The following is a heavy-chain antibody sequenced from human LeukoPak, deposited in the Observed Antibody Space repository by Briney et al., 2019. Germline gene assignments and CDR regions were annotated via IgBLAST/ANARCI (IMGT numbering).Heavy chain of an antibody. CDR1: GFTFSSYW. CDR2: IKQDGSEK. V-gene: IGHV3-7*01. J-gene: IGHJ4*02. Sequence: GGSLRLSCAASGFTFSSYWMSWVRQAPGKGLEWVANIKQDGSEKYYVDSVKGRFTISRDNAENSLYLQMNSLRAEDTAVYYCASVRYFDWLFPPDYWGQGTLVTVSS. CDR3: ASVRYFDWLFPPDY. D-gene: IGHD3-9*01.